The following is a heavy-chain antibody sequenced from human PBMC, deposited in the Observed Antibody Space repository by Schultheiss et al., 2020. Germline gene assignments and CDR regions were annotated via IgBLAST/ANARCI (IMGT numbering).Heavy chain of an antibody. D-gene: IGHD1-1*01. V-gene: IGHV3-30-3*01. CDR1: GFTFSSYA. Sequence: GGSLRLSCAASGFTFSSYAMHWVRQAPGKGLEWVAVISYDGSNKYYADSVKGRFTISRDNSKNSLYLQMNSLRAEDTAVYYCARDRYNWNEGGMDVWGQGTTVTVSS. CDR3: ARDRYNWNEGGMDV. J-gene: IGHJ6*02. CDR2: ISYDGSNK.